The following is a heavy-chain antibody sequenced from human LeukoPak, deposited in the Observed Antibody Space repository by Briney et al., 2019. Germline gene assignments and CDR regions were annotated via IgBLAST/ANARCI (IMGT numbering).Heavy chain of an antibody. CDR3: ARVESSGSRAYDI. CDR2: ISSNGDST. CDR1: GFSFSSYS. D-gene: IGHD6-19*01. Sequence: PGGSLRLSCVASGFSFSSYSMNWVRQAPGKGLEYVSAISSNGDSTFYANSVKGRFTISRDNSKNTLYLQMGSLRADDMGVYYCARVESSGSRAYDIWGQGTMVTVSS. V-gene: IGHV3-64*01. J-gene: IGHJ3*02.